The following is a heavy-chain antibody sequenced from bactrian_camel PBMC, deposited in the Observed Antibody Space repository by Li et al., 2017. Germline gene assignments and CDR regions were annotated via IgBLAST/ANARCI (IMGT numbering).Heavy chain of an antibody. CDR1: GSIYGDAC. CDR3: AAHFTRGYCSRNRYDYNY. Sequence: VQLVESGGGSVQAGGSLRLSCGASGSIYGDACVGWLRQAPGKEREGVAAIDSDGIASYADSVKGRFTVSRDNANNTVNLMMNSLKPEDTGMYYCAAHFTRGYCSRNRYDYNYWGQGTQVTVS. J-gene: IGHJ4*01. D-gene: IGHD3*01. V-gene: IGHV3S53*01. CDR2: IDSDGIA.